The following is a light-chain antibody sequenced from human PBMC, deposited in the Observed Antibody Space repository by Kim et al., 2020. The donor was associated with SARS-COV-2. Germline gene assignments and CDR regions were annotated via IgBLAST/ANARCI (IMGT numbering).Light chain of an antibody. CDR2: YDS. CDR1: NIGSKS. V-gene: IGLV3-21*04. CDR3: QEWDSSSAHPV. Sequence: SYELTQPPSVSVAPGKTARITCGGNNIGSKSVHWYQQKPGQAPVLVIYYDSDRPSGIPERFSGSNSGNTATLTISRVEAGDEADYYCQEWDSSSAHPVFG. J-gene: IGLJ3*02.